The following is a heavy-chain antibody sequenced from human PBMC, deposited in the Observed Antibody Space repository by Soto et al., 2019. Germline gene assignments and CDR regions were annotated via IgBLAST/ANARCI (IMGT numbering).Heavy chain of an antibody. V-gene: IGHV3-21*01. J-gene: IGHJ6*02. CDR1: GFTFSSYS. CDR2: ISSSSSYI. D-gene: IGHD6-13*01. Sequence: GGSLRLSCAASGFTFSSYSMNWVRQAPGKGLEWVSSISSSSSYIYYADSVKGRFTISRDNAKNSLYLQMNSLRAEDTAVYYCARRSSWFGSDYYGMDVWGQGTTVTVSS. CDR3: ARRSSWFGSDYYGMDV.